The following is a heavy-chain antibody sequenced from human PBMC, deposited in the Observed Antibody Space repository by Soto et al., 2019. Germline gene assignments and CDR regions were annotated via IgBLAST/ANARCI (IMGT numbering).Heavy chain of an antibody. J-gene: IGHJ2*01. D-gene: IGHD1-26*01. CDR2: IKQDGSEK. CDR1: GFTFSNYW. CDR3: ARRATTSAGYFDL. Sequence: LRLSCAASGFTFSNYWMSWVRQAPGKGLEWVANIKQDGSEKNYKDSVKGRLTISRDNAKNSLSLQMNSLRAEDTAVYYCARRATTSAGYFDLWGRGTLVTVSS. V-gene: IGHV3-7*01.